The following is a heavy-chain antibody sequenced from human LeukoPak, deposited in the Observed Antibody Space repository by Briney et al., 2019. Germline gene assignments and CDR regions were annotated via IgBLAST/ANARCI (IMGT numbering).Heavy chain of an antibody. D-gene: IGHD4-11*01. CDR3: ARQWFDSNYYFDY. J-gene: IGHJ4*02. CDR1: GYSFTSYW. V-gene: IGHV5-51*01. Sequence: GESLKISCKGSGYSFTSYWIGWVRQMPGKGLEWMGIIYPGDSDTRYSLSFQGQVTISADKSISTAYLQWSSLKASDTAMYYCARQWFDSNYYFDYWGQGTLVTVSS. CDR2: IYPGDSDT.